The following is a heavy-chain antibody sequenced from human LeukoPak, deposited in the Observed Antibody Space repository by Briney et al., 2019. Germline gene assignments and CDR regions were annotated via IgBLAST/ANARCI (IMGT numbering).Heavy chain of an antibody. V-gene: IGHV3-21*04. CDR1: GFTFSSYA. CDR3: ARDHTPWRSKTTATAWYFDL. D-gene: IGHD4-17*01. J-gene: IGHJ2*01. CDR2: ISSSSSYI. Sequence: KPGGSLRLSCAASGFTFSSYAMSWVRQAPGKGLEWVSSISSSSSYIYYADSVKGRFTISRDNAKNSLYLQMNSLRAEDTAVYYCARDHTPWRSKTTATAWYFDLWGRGTLVTVSS.